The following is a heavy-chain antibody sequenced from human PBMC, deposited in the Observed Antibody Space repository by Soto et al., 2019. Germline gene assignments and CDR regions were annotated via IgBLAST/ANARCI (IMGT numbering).Heavy chain of an antibody. J-gene: IGHJ4*02. CDR2: MSPNSDNT. CDR1: GYTFTGYD. D-gene: IGHD2-21*01. Sequence: ASVKVSCKASGYTFTGYDINWVRQATGQGLEWMGWMSPNSDNTAYAQKFQGRVTMTRDTSIRTVYMELSSLRSEDTAVYYCARDRLDYFDYWGQGTPVTVSS. CDR3: ARDRLDYFDY. V-gene: IGHV1-8*01.